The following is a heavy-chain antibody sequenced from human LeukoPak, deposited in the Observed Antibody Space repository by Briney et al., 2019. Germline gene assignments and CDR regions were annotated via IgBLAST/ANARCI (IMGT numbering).Heavy chain of an antibody. CDR2: IYYSGST. CDR3: ARQGRRGSGSI. Sequence: SETLSLPCSVSGGSVSSSSYYWGWIRQPPGKGLEWIGSIYYSGSTYYNPPLKSRVTISVDTSKTQFSLKLGSVTAADTAVYYCARQGRRGSGSIWGQGTMVTVSS. V-gene: IGHV4-39*01. CDR1: GGSVSSSSYY. D-gene: IGHD3-10*01. J-gene: IGHJ3*02.